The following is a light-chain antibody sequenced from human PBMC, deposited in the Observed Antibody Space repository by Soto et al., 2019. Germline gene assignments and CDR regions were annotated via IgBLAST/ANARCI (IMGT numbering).Light chain of an antibody. Sequence: EIVLTQSPGTLSLSPGERATLSCWASQSVTSSQLSWQQQQAGQAPRLLFYDASRSATVIPDRFSGSGSGTEFALTLSRLEPEDFAVYFCQRYGRSLGTNTFGQGTKLEIK. CDR3: QRYGRSLGTNT. J-gene: IGKJ2*01. V-gene: IGKV3-20*01. CDR1: QSVTSSQ. CDR2: DAS.